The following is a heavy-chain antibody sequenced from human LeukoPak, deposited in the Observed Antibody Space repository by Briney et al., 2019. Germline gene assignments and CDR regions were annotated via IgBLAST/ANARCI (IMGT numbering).Heavy chain of an antibody. V-gene: IGHV4-59*01. Sequence: PSETLSLTCTVSGGSISSYYWSWIRQPPGKGLEWIGYIYYSGSTNYNPSLKSRVTISVDTSKNQFSLKLSSVTAADTAVYYRARDSGQQLLNYWGQGTLVTVSS. CDR2: IYYSGST. CDR1: GGSISSYY. CDR3: ARDSGQQLLNY. J-gene: IGHJ4*02. D-gene: IGHD6-13*01.